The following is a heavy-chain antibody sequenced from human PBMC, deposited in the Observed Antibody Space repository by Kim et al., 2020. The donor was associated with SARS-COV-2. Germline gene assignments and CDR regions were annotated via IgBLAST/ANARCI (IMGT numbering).Heavy chain of an antibody. D-gene: IGHD3-10*01. CDR2: IIPIFGTA. J-gene: IGHJ4*02. CDR3: ARDSQYYYGSGSQGWFDY. V-gene: IGHV1-69*13. Sequence: SVKVSCKASGGTFSSYAISWVRQAPGQGLEWMGGIIPIFGTANYAQKFQGRVTITADESTSTAYMELSSLRSEDTAVYYCARDSQYYYGSGSQGWFDYWGQGTLVTVSS. CDR1: GGTFSSYA.